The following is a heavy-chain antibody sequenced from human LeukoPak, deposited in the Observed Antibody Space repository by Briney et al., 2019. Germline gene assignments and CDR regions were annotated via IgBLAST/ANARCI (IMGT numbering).Heavy chain of an antibody. CDR3: ARRFYGSGSIDP. CDR1: GGSISSSSYY. D-gene: IGHD3-10*01. J-gene: IGHJ5*02. V-gene: IGHV4-39*07. Sequence: PSETLSLTCTVSGGSISSSSYYWGWIRQPPGKRLEWIGSIYYSGSTYYNPSLKSRVTISVDTSENQFSLKLSSVTAADTAVYYCARRFYGSGSIDPWGQGTLVIVSS. CDR2: IYYSGST.